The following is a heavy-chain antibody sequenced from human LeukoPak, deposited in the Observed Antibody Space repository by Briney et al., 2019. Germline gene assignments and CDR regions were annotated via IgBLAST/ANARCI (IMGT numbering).Heavy chain of an antibody. CDR2: INPSGGST. CDR1: GYTFTSNY. CDR3: ARDNSVGDEAWWFNP. V-gene: IGHV1-46*01. Sequence: ASVTVSCKSFGYTFTSNYMHWLRQAPGQGPEWMGVINPSGGSTTYAQKFQGRLTLTRDMSTSTDYLELSSLRSEDTAVYYCARDNSVGDEAWWFNPWGQGTLVTVSS. J-gene: IGHJ5*02. D-gene: IGHD1-26*01.